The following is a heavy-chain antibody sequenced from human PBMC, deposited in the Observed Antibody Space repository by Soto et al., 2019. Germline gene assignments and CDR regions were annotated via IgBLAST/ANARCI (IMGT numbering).Heavy chain of an antibody. CDR1: GFTFSSYA. J-gene: IGHJ4*02. Sequence: GGSLRLSCAASGFTFSSYAMHWVRQAPGKGLEWVAVISYDGSNKYYADSVKGRFTISRDNSKNTLYLQMNSLRAEDTAVYYCARENRGLFAYFDYWGQGTLVTVSS. D-gene: IGHD3-22*01. V-gene: IGHV3-30-3*01. CDR3: ARENRGLFAYFDY. CDR2: ISYDGSNK.